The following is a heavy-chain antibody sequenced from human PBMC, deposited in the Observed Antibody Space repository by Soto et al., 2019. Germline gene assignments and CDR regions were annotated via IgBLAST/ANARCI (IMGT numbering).Heavy chain of an antibody. V-gene: IGHV4-59*08. CDR3: ARHPGTYNWNYPAPYYYYYYMDV. J-gene: IGHJ6*03. D-gene: IGHD1-7*01. CDR2: IYYSGST. CDR1: GGSISSYY. Sequence: SETLSLTCTVSGGSISSYYWSWIRQPPGKGLEWIGYIYYSGSTNYNPSLKSRVTISVDTSKNQFSLKLSSVTAADTAVYYCARHPGTYNWNYPAPYYYYYYMDVWGKGTTVTVSS.